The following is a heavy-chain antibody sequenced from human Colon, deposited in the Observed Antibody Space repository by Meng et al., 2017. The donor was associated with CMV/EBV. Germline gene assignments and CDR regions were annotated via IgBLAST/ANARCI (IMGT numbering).Heavy chain of an antibody. J-gene: IGHJ4*02. D-gene: IGHD3-3*01. CDR2: ISYDGSNK. CDR3: ARDYDFWSGLDY. CDR1: GFTFSSYA. V-gene: IGHV3-30-3*01. Sequence: GESLKISCAASGFTFSSYAMHWVRQAPGKGLEWVAVISYDGSNKYYADSVKGRFTISRDHSKNTLYLQMNSLRAEDTAVYYCARDYDFWSGLDYWGQGTLVTVSS.